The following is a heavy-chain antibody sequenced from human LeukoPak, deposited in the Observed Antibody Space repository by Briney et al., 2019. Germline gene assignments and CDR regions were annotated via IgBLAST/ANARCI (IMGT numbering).Heavy chain of an antibody. CDR1: GFTFSSYA. J-gene: IGHJ4*02. V-gene: IGHV3-23*01. Sequence: GGSLRLSCAASGFTFSSYAMTWVRLAPGKGLEWVLTITGGATSTYYADSVRGRFATSRDNSKDTLYVQMNSLRAEDTAIYYCARADNGAFDYWGQGTVVTVSS. D-gene: IGHD1-26*01. CDR2: ITGGATST. CDR3: ARADNGAFDY.